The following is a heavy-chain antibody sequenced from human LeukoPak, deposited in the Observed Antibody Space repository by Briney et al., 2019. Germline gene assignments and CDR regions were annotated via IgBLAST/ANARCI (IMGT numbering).Heavy chain of an antibody. CDR3: AKDWAPYYDFWSGYFSPDY. D-gene: IGHD3-3*01. CDR1: GFTFSSYG. J-gene: IGHJ4*02. Sequence: PGGSLRLSCAASGFTFSSYGMHWVRQAPGKGLEWVAFIRYDGSNKYYADSVKGRFTISRDNSKNTLYLQMNSLRAEDTAVYYCAKDWAPYYDFWSGYFSPDYWGQGTLVTVSS. V-gene: IGHV3-30*02. CDR2: IRYDGSNK.